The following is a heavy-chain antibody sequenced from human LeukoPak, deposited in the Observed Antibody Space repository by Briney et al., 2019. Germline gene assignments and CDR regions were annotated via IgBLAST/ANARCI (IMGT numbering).Heavy chain of an antibody. V-gene: IGHV3-9*01. CDR3: AKDIFRGFDGMDV. Sequence: GGSLRLSCAASGFTFSSHTMNWVRQAPGKGLQWVSSISGGSGTYYADSVKGRFTISRDNAKNSLYLQMNSLRAEDTALYYCAKDIFRGFDGMDVWGQGTTVTVSS. J-gene: IGHJ6*02. CDR1: GFTFSSHT. CDR2: ISGGSGT. D-gene: IGHD3-10*01.